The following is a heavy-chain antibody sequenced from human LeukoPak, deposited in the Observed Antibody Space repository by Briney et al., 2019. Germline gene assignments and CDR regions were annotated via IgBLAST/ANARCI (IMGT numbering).Heavy chain of an antibody. CDR2: ISGSGGST. J-gene: IGHJ6*02. Sequence: GGSPRLSCAASGFTFSSYAMSWVRQAPGKGLEWVSAISGSGGSTYYADSVKGRFTISRDNSKNTLYLQMNSLRAEDTAVYYCAKDGPFPTMVRGVWNGMDVWGQGTTVTVSS. D-gene: IGHD3-10*01. CDR1: GFTFSSYA. V-gene: IGHV3-23*01. CDR3: AKDGPFPTMVRGVWNGMDV.